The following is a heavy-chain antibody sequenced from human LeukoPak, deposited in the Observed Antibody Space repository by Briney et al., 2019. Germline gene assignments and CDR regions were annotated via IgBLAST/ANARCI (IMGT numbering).Heavy chain of an antibody. J-gene: IGHJ4*02. D-gene: IGHD3-3*01. CDR3: ARRYYDFWSGYHYTAGFYFDY. CDR1: GGSFSGYY. V-gene: IGHV4-34*01. Sequence: SETLSLTCAVYGGSFSGYYWSWIRQPPRKGLEWIGEINHSGSTNYNPSLKSRVTISVDTSKNQFSLKPSSVTAADTAVYYCARRYYDFWSGYHYTAGFYFDYWGQGTLVTVSS. CDR2: INHSGST.